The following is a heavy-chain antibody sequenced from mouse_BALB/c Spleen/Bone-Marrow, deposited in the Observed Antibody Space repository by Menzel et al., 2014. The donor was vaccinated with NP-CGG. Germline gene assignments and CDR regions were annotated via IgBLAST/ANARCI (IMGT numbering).Heavy chain of an antibody. Sequence: EVKLMESGGGLVQPGESLKLSCESNEYEFPSHDMSWVRKTPEKRLELVAAINSDGGSTYYPDTMERRFIISRDNTKETLYLQMSSLRSEDTALYYCARSSTMYWYFDVWGAGTTVTVSS. D-gene: IGHD2-1*01. CDR2: INSDGGST. V-gene: IGHV5-2*01. CDR1: EYEFPSHD. CDR3: ARSSTMYWYFDV. J-gene: IGHJ1*01.